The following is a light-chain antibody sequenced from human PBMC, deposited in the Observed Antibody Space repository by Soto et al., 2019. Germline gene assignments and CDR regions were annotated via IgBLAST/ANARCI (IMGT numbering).Light chain of an antibody. V-gene: IGLV1-40*01. CDR2: GNS. CDR3: QSYDSSLSGWV. CDR1: XSNXGAGYH. J-gene: IGLJ3*02. Sequence: QSVLTQPPSVSGAPXQRVTXSCTGSXSNXGAGYHVHWYQQLPGTAPKLLIYGNSNRPSGVPDRFSGSKSGTSASLAITGLQAEDEADYYCQSYDSSLSGWVFGGGTKLTVL.